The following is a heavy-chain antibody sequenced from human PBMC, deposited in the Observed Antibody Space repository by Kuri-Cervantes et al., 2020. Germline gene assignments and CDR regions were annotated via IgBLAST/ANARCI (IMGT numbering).Heavy chain of an antibody. V-gene: IGHV1-18*04. CDR1: GYTFTSYY. CDR3: ARDLSSWGSGYAQP. Sequence: ASVKVSCKASGYTFTSYYMHWVRQAPGQGLEWMGWISAYNGDTKYAQKVQGRVTMTTDASTSTAYMELRSLTSDDTAVYYCARDLSSWGSGYAQPWGQGTLVTVSS. D-gene: IGHD5-12*01. J-gene: IGHJ4*02. CDR2: ISAYNGDT.